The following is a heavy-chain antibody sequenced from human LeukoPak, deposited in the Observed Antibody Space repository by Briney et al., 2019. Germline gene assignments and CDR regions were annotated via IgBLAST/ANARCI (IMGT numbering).Heavy chain of an antibody. J-gene: IGHJ4*02. CDR3: VRGGRDSLYGFFRY. D-gene: IGHD5-24*01. CDR1: GFTFGDYA. Sequence: GGSLRLSCSASGFTFGDYARTGVRQAPGKGLEWVGFIRSKTYGGTTEYAASMKGRFTISRDDSKSIAYLQMNSLKTEDTAVYYCVRGGRDSLYGFFRYWEQEHLVTVSS. CDR2: IRSKTYGGTT. V-gene: IGHV3-49*04.